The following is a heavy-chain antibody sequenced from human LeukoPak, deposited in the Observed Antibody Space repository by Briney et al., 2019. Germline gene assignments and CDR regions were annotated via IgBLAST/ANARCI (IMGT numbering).Heavy chain of an antibody. J-gene: IGHJ4*02. CDR1: GGSISSSSYY. CDR2: IYYSGST. D-gene: IGHD6-13*01. CDR3: AISTTAAGPTYFDY. Sequence: SETLSLTCTVSGGSISSSSYYWGWIRQPPGKGLEWIGSIYYSGSTYYNPSLKSRVTISVDRSKNQFSLKLSSVTAADTAVYYCAISTTAAGPTYFDYWGQGTLVTVSS. V-gene: IGHV4-39*07.